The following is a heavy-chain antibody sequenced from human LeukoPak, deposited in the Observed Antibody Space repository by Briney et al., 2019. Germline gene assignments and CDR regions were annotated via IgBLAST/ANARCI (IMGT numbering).Heavy chain of an antibody. J-gene: IGHJ6*02. V-gene: IGHV1-18*01. CDR3: VRSWGTYVDVLSEQFYYGMDV. CDR1: GFTFTNYG. CDR2: ISAYNGNT. Sequence: GASVSVSCKTSGFTFTNYGISWVRQAPGQGLEWMGWISAYNGNTNYAQKLQGRVTMTTDTSTSAAYMELRSLRSDDTAVYYCVRSWGTYVDVLSEQFYYGMDVWGQGTTVTVSS. D-gene: IGHD3-9*01.